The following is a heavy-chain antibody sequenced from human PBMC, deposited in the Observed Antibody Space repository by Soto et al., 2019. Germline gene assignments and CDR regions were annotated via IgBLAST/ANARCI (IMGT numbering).Heavy chain of an antibody. V-gene: IGHV4-39*01. CDR1: GGSFSSYY. D-gene: IGHD3-10*01. CDR2: IYYSGST. CDR3: ARHWITMVRGVCHFDY. Sequence: SETLSLTCAVYGGSFSSYYWGWIRQPPGKGLEWIGSIYYSGSTYYNPSLKSRVTMSVDPSKNQFSLKLISVTAADTAVYYCARHWITMVRGVCHFDYWGQGTLVTVSS. J-gene: IGHJ4*02.